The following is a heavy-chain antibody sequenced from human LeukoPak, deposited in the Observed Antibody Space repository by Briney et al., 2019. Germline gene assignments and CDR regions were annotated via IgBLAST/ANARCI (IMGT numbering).Heavy chain of an antibody. CDR2: INSDGSST. J-gene: IGHJ4*02. CDR3: ARAGGGYSYGHQGY. V-gene: IGHV3-74*01. CDR1: GFTFSSYW. Sequence: GGSLRLSCAASGFTFSSYWMHWVRQAPGKGLVWVSRINSDGSSTSCADSVKGRFTISRDNAKNTLYLQMNSLRAEDTAVYYCARAGGGYSYGHQGYWGQGTLVTVSS. D-gene: IGHD5-18*01.